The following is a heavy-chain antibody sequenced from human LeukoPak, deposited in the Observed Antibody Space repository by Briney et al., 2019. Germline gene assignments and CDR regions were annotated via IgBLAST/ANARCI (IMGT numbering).Heavy chain of an antibody. CDR1: GGSISSYY. Sequence: PSETLSLTCTVSGGSISSYYWSWIRQPAGKGLEWIGRIYTSGSTNYNPSLKSRVTMSVDTSKNQFSLKLSSVTAADTAVYYCARNYDFWSGYPIMDVWGKGTTVTVSS. V-gene: IGHV4-4*07. CDR3: ARNYDFWSGYPIMDV. D-gene: IGHD3-3*01. J-gene: IGHJ6*03. CDR2: IYTSGST.